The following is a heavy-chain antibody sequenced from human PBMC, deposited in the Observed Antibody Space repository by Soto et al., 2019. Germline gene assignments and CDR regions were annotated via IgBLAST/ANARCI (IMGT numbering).Heavy chain of an antibody. J-gene: IGHJ4*02. CDR3: HGYGY. CDR2: IKQDGSEK. Sequence: PGGSRGISFSASGITPWSSWMTWVRQAPGKGLEWVANIKQDGSEKQYVDSVKGRFTVSRDNAKNSLFLQMDSLSAEDTAVYYCHGYGYWGQGTLVTVSS. CDR1: GITPWSSW. V-gene: IGHV3-7*02. D-gene: IGHD5-12*01.